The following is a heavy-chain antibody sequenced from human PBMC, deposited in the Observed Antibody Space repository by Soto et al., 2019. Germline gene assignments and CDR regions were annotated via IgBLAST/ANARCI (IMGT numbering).Heavy chain of an antibody. CDR1: GDTARSYA. Sequence: QVQLVQSGAEVKKPGSSVKVSCKASGDTARSYAISWVRQAPGQGLEWMGGITPIFSTANYAQTFQGRVSIPADESASTAYMELRRLRSDDTAVYYCAKSICSGGSCYSDHFHFYGMDVWGQGTTVTVSS. V-gene: IGHV1-69*12. CDR3: AKSICSGGSCYSDHFHFYGMDV. D-gene: IGHD2-15*01. J-gene: IGHJ6*02. CDR2: ITPIFSTA.